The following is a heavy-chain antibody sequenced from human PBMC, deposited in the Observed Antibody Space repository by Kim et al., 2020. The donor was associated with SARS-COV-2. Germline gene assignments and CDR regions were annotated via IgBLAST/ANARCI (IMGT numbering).Heavy chain of an antibody. V-gene: IGHV3-73*01. CDR2: AT. J-gene: IGHJ6*02. D-gene: IGHD6-19*01. CDR3: TRSGWSSVDV. Sequence: ATSYAASVKGRFTISRDDSKNTAYLQMNSLKTEDTAVYYCTRSGWSSVDVWGQGTTVTVSS.